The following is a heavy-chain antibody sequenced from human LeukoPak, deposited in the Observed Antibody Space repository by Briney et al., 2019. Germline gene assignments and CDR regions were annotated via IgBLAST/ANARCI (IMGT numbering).Heavy chain of an antibody. CDR2: INPNSGGT. Sequence: ASVKVSCKASGYTFTGYYMHWVRQAPGQGLEWMGWINPNSGGTNYAQKFQGRVTMTRNTSISTAYMELSSLRSEDTAVYYCARGGVLLWFGESDWGQGTLVTVSS. D-gene: IGHD3-10*01. V-gene: IGHV1-2*02. CDR3: ARGGVLLWFGESD. CDR1: GYTFTGYY. J-gene: IGHJ4*02.